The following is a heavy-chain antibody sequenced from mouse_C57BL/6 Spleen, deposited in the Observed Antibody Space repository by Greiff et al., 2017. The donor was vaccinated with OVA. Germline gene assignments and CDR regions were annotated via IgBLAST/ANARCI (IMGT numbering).Heavy chain of an antibody. Sequence: EVQLQQSGPELVKPGASVKIPCKASGYTFTDYNMDWVKQSHGKSLEWIGDINPNNGGTIYNQKFKGKATLTVDKSSSTAYMELRSLTPEDTAVYYCARSNYGNLPFAYWGQGTLVTVSA. V-gene: IGHV1-18*01. CDR2: INPNNGGT. CDR1: GYTFTDYN. CDR3: ARSNYGNLPFAY. J-gene: IGHJ3*01. D-gene: IGHD2-1*01.